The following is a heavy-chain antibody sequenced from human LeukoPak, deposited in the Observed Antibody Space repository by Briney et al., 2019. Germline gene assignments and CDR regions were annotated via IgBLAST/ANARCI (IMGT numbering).Heavy chain of an antibody. J-gene: IGHJ4*02. CDR3: AKVKRRMVRGVLDY. CDR1: GFTFSSYA. V-gene: IGHV3-23*01. D-gene: IGHD3-10*01. Sequence: GSLRLSCAASGFTFSSYAMSWVRQAPGKGPEWVSAISGSGGSTYYADSVKGRFTISRDNSKNTLYLQMNSLRAEDTAVYYCAKVKRRMVRGVLDYWGQGTLVTVSS. CDR2: ISGSGGST.